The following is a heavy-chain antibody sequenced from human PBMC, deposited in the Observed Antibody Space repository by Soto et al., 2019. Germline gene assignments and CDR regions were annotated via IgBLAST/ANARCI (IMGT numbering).Heavy chain of an antibody. CDR2: TKSKTDGGTT. CDR3: TTDPYYYDSSGYYIVY. CDR1: GFTFSNAW. D-gene: IGHD3-22*01. Sequence: PGGSLRLSCAASGFTFSNAWMNWVRQAPGKGLEWVGRTKSKTDGGTTDYAAPVKGRFTISRDDSKNTLYLQMNSLKTEDTAVYYCTTDPYYYDSSGYYIVYWGQGTLVTVSS. J-gene: IGHJ4*02. V-gene: IGHV3-15*07.